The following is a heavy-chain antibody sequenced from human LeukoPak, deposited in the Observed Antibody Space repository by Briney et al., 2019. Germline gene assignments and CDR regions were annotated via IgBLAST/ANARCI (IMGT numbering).Heavy chain of an antibody. CDR3: ARDSYYYGSGSYYNIFYFDY. CDR2: IKQDGSEK. Sequence: PGGSLRLSCAASGFTFSSYWMSWVRQAPGKGLEWVANIKQDGSEKYYVDSVKGRFTISRDNAKNSLYLQMNSLRAEDTAVYYCARDSYYYGSGSYYNIFYFDYWGQGTLVTVSS. D-gene: IGHD3-10*01. J-gene: IGHJ4*02. V-gene: IGHV3-7*01. CDR1: GFTFSSYW.